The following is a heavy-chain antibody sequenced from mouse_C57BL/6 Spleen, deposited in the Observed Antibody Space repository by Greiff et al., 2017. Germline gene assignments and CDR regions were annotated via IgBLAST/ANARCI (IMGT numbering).Heavy chain of an antibody. J-gene: IGHJ2*01. Sequence: QVQLQQPGAELVMPGASVKLSCKASGYTFTSYWMHWVKQRPGQGLEWIGEIDPSDSYTNYNQKFKGKSTLTVDKSSSTAYMQLSSLTSEDSAVYYCARRGPYFDYWGQGTTLTVSS. CDR1: GYTFTSYW. CDR2: IDPSDSYT. V-gene: IGHV1-69*01. CDR3: ARRGPYFDY.